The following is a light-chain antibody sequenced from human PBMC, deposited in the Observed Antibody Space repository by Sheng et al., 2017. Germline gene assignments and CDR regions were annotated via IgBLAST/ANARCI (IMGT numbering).Light chain of an antibody. CDR2: GAS. J-gene: IGKJ2*01. Sequence: EIVMTQSPATLSVSPGERATLSCRASQSVSSNLAWYQQKPGQAPRVLIYGASTRATGIPARVSGSGSGTEFTLTISSLQSEDFAIYYCQQYHNWPLYTFGQGTKLEIK. CDR1: QSVSSN. CDR3: QQYHNWPLYT. V-gene: IGKV3-15*01.